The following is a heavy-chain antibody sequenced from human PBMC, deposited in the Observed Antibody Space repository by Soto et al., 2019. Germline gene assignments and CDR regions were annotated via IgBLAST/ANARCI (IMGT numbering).Heavy chain of an antibody. J-gene: IGHJ3*02. CDR3: ARAVCCSTSCYAFDI. V-gene: IGHV1-8*01. D-gene: IGHD2-2*01. CDR1: GYTFTSYD. Sequence: QVQLVQSGAEVKKPGASVKVSCKASGYTFTSYDINWVRQATGQGLEWMGWMNPNSGNTGYAQKFQGRVTMTRNTSISTAYMELSSLRSVGTAVYYCARAVCCSTSCYAFDIGGQGTMVTVSS. CDR2: MNPNSGNT.